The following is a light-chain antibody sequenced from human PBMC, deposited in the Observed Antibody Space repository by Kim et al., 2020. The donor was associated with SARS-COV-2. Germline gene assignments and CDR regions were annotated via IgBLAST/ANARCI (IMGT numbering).Light chain of an antibody. CDR1: QDIANA. CDR2: GAS. J-gene: IGKJ1*01. V-gene: IGKV1-27*01. CDR3: QKYNSAPWT. Sequence: ASIGDRVTITCRASQDIANALAWYQQKPGKVPQGLIYGASSLQSGVPSRFSGSGSGTEFTLTIGSLQTEDVATYYCQKYNSAPWTFGPGTKVDIK.